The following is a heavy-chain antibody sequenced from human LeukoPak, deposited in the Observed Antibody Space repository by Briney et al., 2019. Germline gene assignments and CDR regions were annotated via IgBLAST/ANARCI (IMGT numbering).Heavy chain of an antibody. Sequence: PGGSLRLSCVVSGLSFNKDVMSWFRQAPGKGLEWVSSVSPGGVSPNHADSVKGRFTVSRDDSLNTLYLQMNSLRVDDTAVYYCARDVGMILPEGAFDLWGQGTMVTVSS. J-gene: IGHJ3*01. CDR2: VSPGGVSP. CDR1: GLSFNKDV. CDR3: ARDVGMILPEGAFDL. D-gene: IGHD3-22*01. V-gene: IGHV3-23*01.